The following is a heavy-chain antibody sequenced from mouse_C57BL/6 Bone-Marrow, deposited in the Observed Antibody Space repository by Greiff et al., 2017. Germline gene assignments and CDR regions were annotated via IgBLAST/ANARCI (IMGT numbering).Heavy chain of an antibody. CDR2: IAPNSGGT. Sequence: QVQLKQPGAELVKPGASVKLSCKASGYTFTSYWMHWVKQRPGRGLEWIGRIAPNSGGTKYNEKFKSKATLTVDKPSSTGYMQLSSLTSEDSAVYYCARSDWDVGAMDYWGQGTSGTVSS. CDR1: GYTFTSYW. D-gene: IGHD4-1*01. V-gene: IGHV1-72*01. CDR3: ARSDWDVGAMDY. J-gene: IGHJ4*01.